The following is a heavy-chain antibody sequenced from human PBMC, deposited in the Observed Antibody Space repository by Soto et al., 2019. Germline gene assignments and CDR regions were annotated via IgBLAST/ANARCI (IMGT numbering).Heavy chain of an antibody. CDR3: ARARVATTVTTSLGLDFDY. Sequence: GSLRLSCAAPGFTFSSYSMHWVRQAPGKGLEWVAVISYDGSNKYYADSVKGRFTISRDNSKNTLYLQMNSLRAEDTAVYYCARARVATTVTTSLGLDFDYWGQGTLVTVSS. D-gene: IGHD4-4*01. CDR1: GFTFSSYS. J-gene: IGHJ4*02. V-gene: IGHV3-30-3*01. CDR2: ISYDGSNK.